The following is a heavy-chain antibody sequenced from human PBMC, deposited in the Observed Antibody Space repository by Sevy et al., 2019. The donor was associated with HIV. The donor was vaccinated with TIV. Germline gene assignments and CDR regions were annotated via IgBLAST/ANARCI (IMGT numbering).Heavy chain of an antibody. J-gene: IGHJ3*02. Sequence: GGSLRLSCAASGFTFSSYAMHWVRQAPGKGLEWVAVISYDGSNKYYADSVKGRFTISRDNSKNTLYLQMNSVRAEDTAVYYCARDLGRGGVAEVYGAFDIWGQGTMVTVSS. CDR1: GFTFSSYA. CDR3: ARDLGRGGVAEVYGAFDI. D-gene: IGHD2-8*01. V-gene: IGHV3-30-3*01. CDR2: ISYDGSNK.